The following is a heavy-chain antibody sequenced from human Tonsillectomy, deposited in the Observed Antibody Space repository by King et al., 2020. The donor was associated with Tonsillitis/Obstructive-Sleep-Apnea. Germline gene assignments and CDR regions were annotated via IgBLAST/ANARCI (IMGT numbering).Heavy chain of an antibody. Sequence: QLVQSGGGLVQPGGSLRLSCAASGFSFSDHYMDWVRQAPGKGLEWVGRTRNKANSYSTEYAASVKGRFTISRDDSKNSLYLRLNSLKTENTAVYYCASTQVAAPLYYFDYWGQGTLVTVSS. CDR2: TRNKANSYST. V-gene: IGHV3-72*01. J-gene: IGHJ4*02. CDR1: GFSFSDHY. CDR3: ASTQVAAPLYYFDY. D-gene: IGHD6-6*01.